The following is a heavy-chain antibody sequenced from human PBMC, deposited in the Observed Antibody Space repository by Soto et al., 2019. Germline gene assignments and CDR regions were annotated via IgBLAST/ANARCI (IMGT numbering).Heavy chain of an antibody. CDR3: ARGPHIAVEHYQKYYFDY. D-gene: IGHD2-15*01. V-gene: IGHV1-69*13. CDR1: GWTFSSYA. Sequence: ASVKVSCKACGWTFSSYAISWVRQAPGQGLEWMGGIIPIFGTANYAQKFQGRVTITADESTSTAYMELSSLRSEDTAVYYCARGPHIAVEHYQKYYFDYWGQGSQVRVS. CDR2: IIPIFGTA. J-gene: IGHJ4*02.